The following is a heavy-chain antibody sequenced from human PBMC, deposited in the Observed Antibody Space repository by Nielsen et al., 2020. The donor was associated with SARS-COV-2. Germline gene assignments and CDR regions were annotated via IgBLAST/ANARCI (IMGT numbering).Heavy chain of an antibody. D-gene: IGHD6-13*01. CDR3: ARGPPRIAAAGSGNYYGMEV. CDR2: IYPGDSDT. CDR1: EYSFTNYW. Sequence: GESLKISCKGSEYSFTNYWIGWVRQMPGKGLEWMGIIYPGDSDTKYSPSFQGQVTISADKSINTAYLQWSSLKASDTAMYYCARGPPRIAAAGSGNYYGMEVWGQGTTVTVSS. V-gene: IGHV5-51*01. J-gene: IGHJ6*02.